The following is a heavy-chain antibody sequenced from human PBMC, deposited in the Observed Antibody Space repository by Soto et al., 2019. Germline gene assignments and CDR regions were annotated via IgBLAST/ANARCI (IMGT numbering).Heavy chain of an antibody. CDR2: VYYSGGS. CDR1: GVSIHNSHSF. V-gene: IGHV4-39*02. Sequence: SETLSLTCAVSGVSIHNSHSFWAWIRQPPGKGLEFIGSVYYSGGSHYNPSLKGRVTISVDMSNNQVSPRVNSVTAADTAVYYCGRVVEGATRHTDSDSWGQGMLVTVSS. J-gene: IGHJ5*02. CDR3: GRVVEGATRHTDSDS. D-gene: IGHD2-15*01.